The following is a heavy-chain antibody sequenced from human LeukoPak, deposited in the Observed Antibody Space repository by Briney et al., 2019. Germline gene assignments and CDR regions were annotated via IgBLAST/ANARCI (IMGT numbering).Heavy chain of an antibody. D-gene: IGHD6-13*01. CDR2: INHSGST. Sequence: SETLTLTCAVYGGSFSGYYWSWIRQPPGKGLEWIGEINHSGSTNYNPSLKSRVTISVDTSKNQFSLKLSSVTAAGTAVYYCARDNIPAHINDAFDIWGQGRMVTVSA. J-gene: IGHJ3*02. CDR1: GGSFSGYY. CDR3: ARDNIPAHINDAFDI. V-gene: IGHV4-34*01.